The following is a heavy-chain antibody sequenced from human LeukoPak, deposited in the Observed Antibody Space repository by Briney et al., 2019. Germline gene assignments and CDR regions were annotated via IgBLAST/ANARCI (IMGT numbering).Heavy chain of an antibody. Sequence: GGSLRLSCAASGFTFSSYSMNWVRQAPGKGLEWVSSISSSSSYIYYADSVKGRFTISRDNAKNSLYLQMNSLRAEDTAVYYCAKGRPFRGIAARPSGGFDPWGQGTLVTVSS. CDR3: AKGRPFRGIAARPSGGFDP. D-gene: IGHD6-6*01. V-gene: IGHV3-21*04. J-gene: IGHJ5*02. CDR1: GFTFSSYS. CDR2: ISSSSSYI.